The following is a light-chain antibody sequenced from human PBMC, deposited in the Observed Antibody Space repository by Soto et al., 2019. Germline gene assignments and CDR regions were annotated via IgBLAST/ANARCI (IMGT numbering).Light chain of an antibody. CDR1: SSDVGGYNY. Sequence: QSALTQPASVSGSPGQSITISCTGTSSDVGGYNYVSWYQQHPGKAPKLMIYEFSNRPSGVSNRFSGSKSGNTASLTISGRQADDEADYYCSSYTSSSTLYVFGTGTKLTVL. V-gene: IGLV2-14*01. CDR2: EFS. J-gene: IGLJ1*01. CDR3: SSYTSSSTLYV.